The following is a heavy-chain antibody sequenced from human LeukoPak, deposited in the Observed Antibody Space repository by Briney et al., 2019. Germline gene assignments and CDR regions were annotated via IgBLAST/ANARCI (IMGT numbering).Heavy chain of an antibody. D-gene: IGHD2-21*01. CDR2: ISPSGDIT. Sequence: GGTLRLSCAASGFTFSSHGINWVRQAPGKGLEWVSGISPSGDITYYTDSVQGRFTISRDNSKNMMYVQMNSLRAEDTAVYYCARDLFDWGQGTLVTVSS. V-gene: IGHV3-23*01. CDR3: ARDLFD. CDR1: GFTFSSHG. J-gene: IGHJ4*02.